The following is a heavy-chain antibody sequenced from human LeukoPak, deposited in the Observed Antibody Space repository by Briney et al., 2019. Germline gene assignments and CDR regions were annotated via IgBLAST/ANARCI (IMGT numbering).Heavy chain of an antibody. V-gene: IGHV4-34*01. CDR3: ARGEITMVRGNPVNWFDP. D-gene: IGHD3-10*01. CDR1: GGSFSGYY. Sequence: SETLSLTCAVYGGSFSGYYWSWIRQPPGKGLEWIGEINHSGSTNYNPSLKSRVTISVDTSKNQFSLKLSSVTAADTAVYYCARGEITMVRGNPVNWFDPWGQGTLVTVS. CDR2: INHSGST. J-gene: IGHJ5*02.